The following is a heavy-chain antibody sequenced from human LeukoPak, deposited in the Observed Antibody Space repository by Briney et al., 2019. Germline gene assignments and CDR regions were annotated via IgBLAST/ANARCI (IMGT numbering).Heavy chain of an antibody. D-gene: IGHD4-17*01. J-gene: IGHJ4*02. CDR1: GFTFSNAW. V-gene: IGHV3-15*01. CDR3: TTDHPSYGDSFDY. CDR2: IKSKTDGGTT. Sequence: GGSLRLSCAASGFTFSNAWMSWVRQAPGKGLEWVGRIKSKTDGGTTDYAAPVKGRFTISRDDSKNTLYLQMNSLKTEDTAVYYCTTDHPSYGDSFDYWGQGTLVTVSS.